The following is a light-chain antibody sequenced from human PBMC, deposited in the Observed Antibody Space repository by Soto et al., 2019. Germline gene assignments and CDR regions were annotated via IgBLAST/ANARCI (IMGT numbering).Light chain of an antibody. CDR3: QQKDT. CDR1: QSISSY. CDR2: AAS. V-gene: IGKV1-39*01. Sequence: DIQMTQSPSSLSASVGDRVTITCRASQSISSYLNWYQQKPGKPPKLLIYAASSLQSGVPSRFSGSGSGTDFTLTISSLQPEDFATYYCQQKDTFGPGTKVDIK. J-gene: IGKJ3*01.